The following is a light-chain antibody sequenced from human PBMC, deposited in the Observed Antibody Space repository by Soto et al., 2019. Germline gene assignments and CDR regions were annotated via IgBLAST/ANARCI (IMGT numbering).Light chain of an antibody. CDR1: QTVGTY. CDR2: DAS. V-gene: IGKV3-11*01. J-gene: IGKJ5*01. Sequence: EIVLTQFPATLSLSPGETATLSCRASQTVGTYLAWYQQKPGQAPRLLISDASNRATGVPARFSGSGSGTDFNLTISSLEPEDFAVNFCQQRNNWPRITFGQGTRLEIK. CDR3: QQRNNWPRIT.